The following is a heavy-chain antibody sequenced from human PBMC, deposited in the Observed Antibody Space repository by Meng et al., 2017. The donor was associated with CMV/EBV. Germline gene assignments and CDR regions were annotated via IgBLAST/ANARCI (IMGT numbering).Heavy chain of an antibody. J-gene: IGHJ4*02. D-gene: IGHD3-22*01. CDR1: GGTFSSYA. Sequence: SAKVSCKASGGTFSSYAISWVRQAPGQGLEWMGGIIPILGIANYAQKFQGRVTITADKSTSTAYMELSSLRSEDTAVYYCARDLLRDYYDSSGLRRGYFDYWGQGTLVTVSS. CDR2: IIPILGIA. V-gene: IGHV1-69*10. CDR3: ARDLLRDYYDSSGLRRGYFDY.